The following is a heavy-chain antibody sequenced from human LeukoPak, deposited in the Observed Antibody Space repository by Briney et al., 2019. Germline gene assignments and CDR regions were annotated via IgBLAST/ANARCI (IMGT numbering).Heavy chain of an antibody. J-gene: IGHJ4*02. D-gene: IGHD4-17*01. CDR1: GFTFSSYS. V-gene: IGHV3-23*01. CDR3: ANEIRPNDY. Sequence: GGSLRLSCAASGFTFSSYSMNWVRQAPGKGLEWVSAISISGSKTYYADSVKGRFTISRDNSKNTLYLQMNSLRAEDTAVYYCANEIRPNDYWGQGTQVTVSS. CDR2: ISISGSKT.